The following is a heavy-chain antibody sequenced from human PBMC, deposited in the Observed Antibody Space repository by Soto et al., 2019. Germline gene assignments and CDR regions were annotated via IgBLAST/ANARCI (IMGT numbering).Heavy chain of an antibody. J-gene: IGHJ5*02. D-gene: IGHD3-22*01. V-gene: IGHV1-8*01. CDR3: ARVQPYTDSGDFYFWFDP. Sequence: ASVKVSCKASGYSFTSFDINWARQATGQGLEWMGYMNPNSGHTGYAQKFQGRVTMTRNTSISTAYMELSSLRSEDTAVYYCARVQPYTDSGDFYFWFDPWGQGTLVTVYS. CDR1: GYSFTSFD. CDR2: MNPNSGHT.